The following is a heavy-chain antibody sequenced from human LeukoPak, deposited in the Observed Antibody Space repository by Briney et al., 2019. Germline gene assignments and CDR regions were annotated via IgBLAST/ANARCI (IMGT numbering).Heavy chain of an antibody. CDR3: ARSGSYSYYFDY. CDR1: GGTFSSYA. Sequence: SVKVSCKASGGTFSSYAISWVRQAPGQGLEWMGGIIPIFGTANYAQKFQGRVTITADESTSTAYMELSSLRSEDTAVYYCARSGSYSYYFDYWGQGTLVTVSS. CDR2: IIPIFGTA. V-gene: IGHV1-69*13. D-gene: IGHD1-26*01. J-gene: IGHJ4*02.